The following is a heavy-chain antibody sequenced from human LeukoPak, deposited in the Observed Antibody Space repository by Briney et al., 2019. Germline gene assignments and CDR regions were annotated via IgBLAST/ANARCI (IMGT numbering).Heavy chain of an antibody. CDR2: IYHSGST. J-gene: IGHJ5*02. CDR3: ARVGKAARSEWFDP. CDR1: GGSISSSNW. Sequence: SETLSLTCAVSGGSISSSNWWSWVRQPPGKGLEWIGEIYHSGSTNYDPSLKSRVTISVDKSKNQFSLKLSSVTAADTAVYYCARVGKAARSEWFDPWGQGTLVTVSS. V-gene: IGHV4-4*02. D-gene: IGHD6-6*01.